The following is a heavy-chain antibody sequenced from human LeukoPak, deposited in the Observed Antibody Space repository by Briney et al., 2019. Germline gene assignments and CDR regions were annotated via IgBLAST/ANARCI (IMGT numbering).Heavy chain of an antibody. D-gene: IGHD6-19*01. CDR1: GGSVSSGSYY. J-gene: IGHJ6*02. CDR3: AGGAVAGPFYGMDV. V-gene: IGHV4-61*01. CDR2: IYYSGST. Sequence: PSETLSLTCTVSGGSVSSGSYYWSWIRQPPGKGLEWIGYIYYSGSTNYNPSLNSRVTISVDTSKNQFSLKLSSVTAADTAVYYCAGGAVAGPFYGMDVWGQGTTVTVSS.